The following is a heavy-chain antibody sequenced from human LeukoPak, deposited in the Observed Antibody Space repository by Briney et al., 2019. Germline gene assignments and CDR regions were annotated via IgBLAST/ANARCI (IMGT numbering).Heavy chain of an antibody. V-gene: IGHV3-21*01. Sequence: PGGSLRLSCAASGFTFSSYSMNWVRQAPGKGLEWVSSISSSSSYIYYADSVKGRFTISRDNAKNSLYLQMNSLRAEDTAVYYCASVGGVSGYPDYWGQGTLVTVSS. CDR1: GFTFSSYS. CDR3: ASVGGVSGYPDY. J-gene: IGHJ4*02. CDR2: ISSSSSYI. D-gene: IGHD5-12*01.